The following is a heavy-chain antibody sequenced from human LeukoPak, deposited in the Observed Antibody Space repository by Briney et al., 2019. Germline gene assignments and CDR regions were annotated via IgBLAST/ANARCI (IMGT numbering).Heavy chain of an antibody. D-gene: IGHD3-10*01. Sequence: GGSLRLSCAASGFTFSSYGMHWVRQAPGKGLEWVAFIRYDGSNKYYADSVKGRFTISRDNSKNTLYLLMNSLRAEDKAVYYCAKDTGYIWFIYNSISFDYWGQGTLVTVSS. CDR1: GFTFSSYG. J-gene: IGHJ4*02. CDR2: IRYDGSNK. V-gene: IGHV3-30*02. CDR3: AKDTGYIWFIYNSISFDY.